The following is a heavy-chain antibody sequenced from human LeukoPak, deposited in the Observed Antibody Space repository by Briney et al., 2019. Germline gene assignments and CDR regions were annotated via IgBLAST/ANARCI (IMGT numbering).Heavy chain of an antibody. Sequence: GESLKIPCKGSGYSFSSYWIGWVRQMPGKGLEWMGIIYLGDSDTRYSPSFQGQVTISADKSISTAHLQWSSLKASDTAMYYCARRLIAAAGDVFDIWGQGTMVTVSS. D-gene: IGHD6-13*01. CDR1: GYSFSSYW. CDR3: ARRLIAAAGDVFDI. V-gene: IGHV5-51*01. CDR2: IYLGDSDT. J-gene: IGHJ3*02.